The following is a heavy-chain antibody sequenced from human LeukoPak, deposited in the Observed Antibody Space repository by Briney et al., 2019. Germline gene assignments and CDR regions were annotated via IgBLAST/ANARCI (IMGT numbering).Heavy chain of an antibody. CDR3: ARHPGASFDS. CDR2: IYYSGNS. V-gene: IGHV4-59*08. Sequence: PSETLSLTCSVSGGSMSGYYWSWIRQPPGRRLEWIGYIYYSGNSTYNPSLKSRFTVSIDRSKNLFSLKLTSVTAADTAVYFCARHPGASFDSWGQGNLVTVSS. D-gene: IGHD7-27*01. CDR1: GGSMSGYY. J-gene: IGHJ4*02.